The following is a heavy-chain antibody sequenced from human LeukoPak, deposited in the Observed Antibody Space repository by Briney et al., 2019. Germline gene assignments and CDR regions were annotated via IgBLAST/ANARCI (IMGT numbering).Heavy chain of an antibody. J-gene: IGHJ4*02. V-gene: IGHV3-11*04. Sequence: GGSLRLSCAASGFTFSDYYMSWIRQAPGKGLEWVSYISSSGSTIYYADSVKGRFTISRDNAKNSLYLQMNSLRAEDTAVYYCAKDLLQLTLLWFGELLSSVDYWGQGTLVIVSS. CDR3: AKDLLQLTLLWFGELLSSVDY. D-gene: IGHD3-10*01. CDR1: GFTFSDYY. CDR2: ISSSGSTI.